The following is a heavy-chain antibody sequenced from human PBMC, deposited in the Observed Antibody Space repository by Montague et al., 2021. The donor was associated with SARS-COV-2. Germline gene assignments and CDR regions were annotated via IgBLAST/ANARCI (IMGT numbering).Heavy chain of an antibody. CDR1: GGSFSGYY. V-gene: IGHV4-34*01. D-gene: IGHD3-22*01. J-gene: IGHJ4*02. Sequence: SETLSLTCAVYGGSFSGYYWSWIRQPPAKGLEWIGEINHSGSTKYNPSLNSRVTISVDTSKNQFSLKLSSVTAADTAVYYCARGTKRVFTYEYDSSGYASDYWGQGTLVTVSS. CDR2: INHSGST. CDR3: ARGTKRVFTYEYDSSGYASDY.